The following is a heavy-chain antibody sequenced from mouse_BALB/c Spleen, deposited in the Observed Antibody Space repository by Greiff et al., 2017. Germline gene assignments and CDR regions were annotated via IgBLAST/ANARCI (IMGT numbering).Heavy chain of an antibody. J-gene: IGHJ4*01. CDR3: ARDYYGSIRGYAMDY. V-gene: IGHV1-69*02. CDR2: IDPSDSET. CDR1: GYTFTSYW. D-gene: IGHD1-1*01. Sequence: QVQLKQPGAELVKPGAPVKLSCKASGYTFTSYWMNWVKQRPGRGLEWIGRIDPSDSETHYNQKFKDKATLTVDKSSSTAYIQLSSLTSEDSAVYYCARDYYGSIRGYAMDYWGQGTSVTVSS.